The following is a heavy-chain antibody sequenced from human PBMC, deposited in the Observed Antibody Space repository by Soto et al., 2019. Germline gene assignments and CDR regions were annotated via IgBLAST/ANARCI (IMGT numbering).Heavy chain of an antibody. J-gene: IGHJ5*02. V-gene: IGHV1-69*13. CDR2: IIPIFGTA. CDR1: GGTFSSYA. CDR3: ARKRVVNEYNWFDP. D-gene: IGHD3-3*01. Sequence: ASVKVSCKASGGTFSSYAISWVRQAPGQGLEWMGGIIPIFGTANYAQKFQGRVTITADESTSTAYMELSSLRSEDTAVYYCARKRVVNEYNWFDPWGQGTLVTVSS.